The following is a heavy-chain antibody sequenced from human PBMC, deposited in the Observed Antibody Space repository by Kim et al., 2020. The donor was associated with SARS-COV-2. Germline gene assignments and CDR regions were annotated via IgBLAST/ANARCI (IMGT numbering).Heavy chain of an antibody. CDR2: ISGSGGST. V-gene: IGHV3-23*01. Sequence: GGSLRLSCAASGFTFSSYAMSWVRQAPGKGLEWVSAISGSGGSTYYADSVKGRFTISRDNSKNTLYLQMNSLRAEDTAVYYCAKDVSGSGSYLYYYYYYMDVGGKGPTVTVS. J-gene: IGHJ6*03. CDR1: GFTFSSYA. CDR3: AKDVSGSGSYLYYYYYYMDV. D-gene: IGHD3-10*01.